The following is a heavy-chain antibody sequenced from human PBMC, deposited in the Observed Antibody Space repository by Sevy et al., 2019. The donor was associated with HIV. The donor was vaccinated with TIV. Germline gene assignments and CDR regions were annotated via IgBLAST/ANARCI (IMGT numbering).Heavy chain of an antibody. CDR1: GFTFSSYS. Sequence: GGSLRLSCAASGFTFSSYSMNWVRQAPGKGLEWVSYISSSGSTIYYADSVKGRFTISRDHAKNSLYLQMNSLRDEDTAVYYCARDPAGGVVVVAATANWYFDLWGRRTQVTVSS. CDR2: ISSSGSTI. V-gene: IGHV3-48*02. CDR3: ARDPAGGVVVVAATANWYFDL. D-gene: IGHD2-15*01. J-gene: IGHJ2*01.